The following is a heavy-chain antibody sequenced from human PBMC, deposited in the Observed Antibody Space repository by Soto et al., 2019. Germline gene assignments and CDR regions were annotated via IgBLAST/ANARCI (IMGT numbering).Heavy chain of an antibody. V-gene: IGHV3-11*06. CDR3: AMPTRMPGN. J-gene: IGHJ4*02. Sequence: GYLILSFVASGLTFSDYYMSLFRQAPGKGPEFISYISGTGHDPNYADSVRGRFTISRDNAKNSLYLQMNSLRVEDTAVYYCAMPTRMPGNWGQGTLVTVSS. D-gene: IGHD2-2*01. CDR2: ISGTGHDP. CDR1: GLTFSDYY.